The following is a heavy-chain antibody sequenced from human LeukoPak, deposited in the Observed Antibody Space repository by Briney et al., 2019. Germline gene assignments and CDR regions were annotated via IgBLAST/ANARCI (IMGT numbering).Heavy chain of an antibody. V-gene: IGHV5-51*01. D-gene: IGHD5-12*01. J-gene: IGHJ6*02. CDR3: ARHADIVATIRYGMDV. CDR2: IYPGDSDT. Sequence: GESLKISCKGSGYSFTSHWIGWVRQMPGKDLEWMGIIYPGDSDTRYSPSFQGQVTISADKSISTAYLQWSSLKASDTATYYCARHADIVATIRYGMDVWGQGTTVTVSS. CDR1: GYSFTSHW.